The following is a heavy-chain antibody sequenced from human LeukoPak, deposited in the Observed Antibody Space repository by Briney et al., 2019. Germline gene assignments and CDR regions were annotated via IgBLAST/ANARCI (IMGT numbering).Heavy chain of an antibody. V-gene: IGHV3-30-3*01. CDR3: ARDTRPPYSSGWYGDFDY. J-gene: IGHJ4*02. CDR1: GFTFSSYA. CDR2: ISYDGSNK. D-gene: IGHD6-19*01. Sequence: GRSLRLSCAASGFTFSSYAKPWVRQAPGKGLEWVAVISYDGSNKYYADSVKGRFTISRDNSKNTLYLQMNSLRAVDTAVYYCARDTRPPYSSGWYGDFDYWGQGTLVTVSS.